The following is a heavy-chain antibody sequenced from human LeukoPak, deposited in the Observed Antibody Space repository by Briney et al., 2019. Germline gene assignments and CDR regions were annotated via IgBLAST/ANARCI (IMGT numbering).Heavy chain of an antibody. V-gene: IGHV4-4*09. J-gene: IGHJ4*02. D-gene: IGHD5-18*01. CDR3: ARSGYSYGYGYYFDY. CDR1: GGSIIGYY. CDR2: IYTSGST. Sequence: SETLSLTCTVAGGSIIGYYWGWIRQPPGKGLGWIGYIYTSGSTNYSPSLKSRVTISVDTSKNQFSLKLSSVTAADTAVYYCARSGYSYGYGYYFDYWGQGTLVTVSS.